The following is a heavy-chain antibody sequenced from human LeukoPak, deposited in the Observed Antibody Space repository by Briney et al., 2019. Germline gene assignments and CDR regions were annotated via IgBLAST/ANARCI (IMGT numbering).Heavy chain of an antibody. J-gene: IGHJ5*02. CDR2: TYYRSKWYN. CDR3: ARHQNQAYYYDSSGWFDP. CDR1: GDSVSSNSVA. V-gene: IGHV6-1*01. D-gene: IGHD3-22*01. Sequence: SQTLSLTCGISGDSVSSNSVAWNWIRQSPSRGLEWLGRTYYRSKWYNDYAVSLKGRITINPDTSKNQFSLKLSSVTAADTAVYYCARHQNQAYYYDSSGWFDPWGQGTLVTVSS.